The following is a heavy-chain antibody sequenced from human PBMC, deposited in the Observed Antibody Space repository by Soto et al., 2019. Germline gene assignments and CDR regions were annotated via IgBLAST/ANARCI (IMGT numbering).Heavy chain of an antibody. CDR1: SFTFSNAW. D-gene: IGHD1-1*01. CDR2: IKSKTDGGTT. J-gene: IGHJ4*02. CDR3: TTDLETTIPGKEDY. Sequence: GGSLRLSCAASSFTFSNAWMNWVRQAPGKGLEWVGRIKSKTDGGTTDYAAPVKGRLTISRDDSKNTLYLQMNSLKTEDTAVYYCTTDLETTIPGKEDYWGQGTLVTVSS. V-gene: IGHV3-15*07.